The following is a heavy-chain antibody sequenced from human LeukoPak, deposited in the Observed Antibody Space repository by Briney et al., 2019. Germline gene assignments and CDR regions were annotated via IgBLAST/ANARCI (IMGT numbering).Heavy chain of an antibody. V-gene: IGHV4-59*05. D-gene: IGHD6-19*01. CDR2: IHYSGST. CDR1: GGSISSYY. CDR3: ARPLVAGLSENDAFDI. J-gene: IGHJ3*02. Sequence: SETLSLTCTVSGGSISSYYWSWIRQPPGKGLEWIGSIHYSGSTYYNPSLKSRVTISVDTSKNQFSLKLSSVTAADTAVYYCARPLVAGLSENDAFDIWGQGTMVTVSS.